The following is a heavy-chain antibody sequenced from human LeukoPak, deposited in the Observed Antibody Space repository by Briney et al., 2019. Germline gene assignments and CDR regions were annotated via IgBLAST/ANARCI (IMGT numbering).Heavy chain of an antibody. J-gene: IGHJ5*02. CDR3: ARDAQYYDFWSGYYTNWFDP. CDR1: GYTFTSYG. D-gene: IGHD3-3*01. V-gene: IGHV1-18*01. CDR2: ISAYNGNT. Sequence: ASVKVSCKASGYTFTSYGISWVRQAPGQGLEWMGWISAYNGNTNYAQKLQGRVTMTTDTSTSTAYMELRSLRSDDTAVYYCARDAQYYDFWSGYYTNWFDPWGQGTLVTVSS.